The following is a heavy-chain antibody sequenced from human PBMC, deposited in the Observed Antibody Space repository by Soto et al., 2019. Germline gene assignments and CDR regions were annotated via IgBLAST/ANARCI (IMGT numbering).Heavy chain of an antibody. CDR2: ISTSGGST. J-gene: IGHJ4*02. V-gene: IGHV3-23*01. Sequence: EVQLLESGGGLVQPGGSLRLSCAASGFTFSSYAMSWVRQAPGKGLEWVSTISTSGGSTYYADSVKGRFTISRDNSKNTLYLQMNSLSAEDTAVYYCAKDGLGAYSYGSYYFDYWGQGTLVTVSS. D-gene: IGHD5-18*01. CDR3: AKDGLGAYSYGSYYFDY. CDR1: GFTFSSYA.